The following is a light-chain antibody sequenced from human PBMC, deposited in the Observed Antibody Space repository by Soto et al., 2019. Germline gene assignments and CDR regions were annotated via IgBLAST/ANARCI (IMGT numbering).Light chain of an antibody. V-gene: IGKV3-15*01. CDR1: QNVSGN. J-gene: IGKJ1*01. CDR3: QVLWT. CDR2: GAL. Sequence: EKVMTQSPATLSLSPGERATLSCRASQNVSGNVAWYQHKPGQAPRLLIYGALTRATSIPARFSGSGSGTEFTLTIRGLHSEDSAFYYCQVLWTFGQGTKV.